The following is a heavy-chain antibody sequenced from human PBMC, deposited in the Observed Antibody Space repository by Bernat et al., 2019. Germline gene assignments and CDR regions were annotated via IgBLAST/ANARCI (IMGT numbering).Heavy chain of an antibody. CDR2: IYSDGST. V-gene: IGHV3-66*01. CDR3: AREEVTVGRSYYVDY. J-gene: IGHJ4*02. Sequence: EVQLVESGGGLVQPGGSLRLSCAASGFTVSSNYMSWVRQAPGKGLEWVSVIYSDGSTYYADSVKGKFTISRDNSKNTLYLQMNSLRAEDTAVYYCAREEVTVGRSYYVDYWGQGTLVTVSS. D-gene: IGHD1-26*01. CDR1: GFTVSSNY.